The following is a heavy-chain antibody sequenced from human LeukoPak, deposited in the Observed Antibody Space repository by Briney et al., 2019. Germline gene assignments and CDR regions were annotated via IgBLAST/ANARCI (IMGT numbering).Heavy chain of an antibody. V-gene: IGHV1-46*01. CDR3: AREGDDSSGYYSVGLDY. CDR2: INPSGGST. Sequence: ASVKVSCKASGYTFTSYYMHWVRQAPGQGLEWMGIINPSGGSTSYAQKFQGRVTMTRDTSTSTVYMELSSLRSEDTAVYYCAREGDDSSGYYSVGLDYWGQGTLITVSS. CDR1: GYTFTSYY. D-gene: IGHD3-22*01. J-gene: IGHJ4*02.